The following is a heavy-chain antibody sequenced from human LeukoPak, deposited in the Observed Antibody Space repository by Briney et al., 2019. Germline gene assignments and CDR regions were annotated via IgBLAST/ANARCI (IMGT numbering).Heavy chain of an antibody. CDR1: GFTFSSYA. Sequence: GGSLRLSCAASGFTFSSYAMSWVRQAPGKGLEWVAVIWYDGSNKYYADSVKGRFTISRDNSKNTLYLQMNSLRAEDTAVYYCARASRGSGTYGMDVWGQGTTVTVSS. V-gene: IGHV3-33*08. CDR3: ARASRGSGTYGMDV. CDR2: IWYDGSNK. J-gene: IGHJ6*02. D-gene: IGHD3-10*01.